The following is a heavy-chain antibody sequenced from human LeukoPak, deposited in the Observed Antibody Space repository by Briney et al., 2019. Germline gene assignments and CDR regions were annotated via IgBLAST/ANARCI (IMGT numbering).Heavy chain of an antibody. J-gene: IGHJ4*02. CDR1: GFTFSTDW. CDR3: ARGSSSSWYVYDY. CDR2: IYSGGST. Sequence: PGGSLRLSCAASGFTFSTDWMSWVRQAPGKGLEWVSVIYSGGSTYYADSVKGRFTISRDNSKNTLYLQMNSLRAEDTAVYYCARGSSSSWYVYDYWGQGTLVTVSS. D-gene: IGHD6-13*01. V-gene: IGHV3-66*01.